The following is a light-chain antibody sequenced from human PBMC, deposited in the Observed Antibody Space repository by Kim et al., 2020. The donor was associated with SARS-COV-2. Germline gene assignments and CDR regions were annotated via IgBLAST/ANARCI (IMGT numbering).Light chain of an antibody. CDR3: QQYGTSPLT. Sequence: EVVLTQSPGTLSLSPGERATLSCRASQSVSSSYLAWYQQKPGQAPRLLIYGASSRASGFPDRFSGSGSGTDFTLTISRLEPEDVAVYYCQQYGTSPLTFGQGTRLEIK. CDR1: QSVSSSY. J-gene: IGKJ5*01. V-gene: IGKV3-20*01. CDR2: GAS.